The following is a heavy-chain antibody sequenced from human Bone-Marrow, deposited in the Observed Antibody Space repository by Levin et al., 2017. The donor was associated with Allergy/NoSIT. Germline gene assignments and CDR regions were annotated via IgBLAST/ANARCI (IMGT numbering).Heavy chain of an antibody. D-gene: IGHD1-26*01. Sequence: GESLKISCAASGFSFSSAYMTWVRQAPGKGLEWVGNIKSNTDDGTADYGAPVKGRFTISRDDSKSTLYLQMDSLKSEDTAVYYCTWSYYGRYDSWGQGTLVTVSS. J-gene: IGHJ5*01. CDR3: TWSYYGRYDS. CDR1: GFSFSSAY. CDR2: IKSNTDDGTA. V-gene: IGHV3-15*01.